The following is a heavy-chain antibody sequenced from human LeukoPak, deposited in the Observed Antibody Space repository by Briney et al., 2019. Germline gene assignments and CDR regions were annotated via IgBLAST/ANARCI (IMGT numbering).Heavy chain of an antibody. CDR1: GGSISSSSYY. Sequence: SETLSLTCTVSGGSISSSSYYWGWIRQPPGKGLEWIGSVYYSGSTYYNPSLKSRVTISVDTSKNQFSLKLSSVTAADTAVHYCARAWGRVASNFDYWGQGTLVTASS. CDR2: VYYSGST. CDR3: ARAWGRVASNFDY. V-gene: IGHV4-39*07. J-gene: IGHJ4*02. D-gene: IGHD3-16*01.